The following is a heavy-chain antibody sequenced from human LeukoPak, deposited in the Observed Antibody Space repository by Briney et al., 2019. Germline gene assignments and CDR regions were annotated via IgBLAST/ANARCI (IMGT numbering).Heavy chain of an antibody. V-gene: IGHV6-1*01. CDR1: GDSVSSNSAA. Sequence: PSQTLSLTCAISGDSVSSNSAAWNWIRQSPSRGLEWLGRTYYRSKWYNDYAVSVKSRITINPDTSKNQFSLQLNSVTPEDTAVYYCARGAWSSSWSGDDAFDNWGQGTMVTVSS. D-gene: IGHD6-13*01. CDR3: ARGAWSSSWSGDDAFDN. CDR2: TYYRSKWYN. J-gene: IGHJ3*02.